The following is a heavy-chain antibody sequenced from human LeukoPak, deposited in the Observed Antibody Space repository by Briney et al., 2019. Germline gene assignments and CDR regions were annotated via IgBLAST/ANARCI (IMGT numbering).Heavy chain of an antibody. CDR2: ISSSSSYI. D-gene: IGHD5/OR15-5a*01. J-gene: IGHJ4*02. CDR3: ARGVYPEGFSGGDY. Sequence: GGSLRLSCAASGFTFSSYSMNWVRQAPGKGLDWVSSISSSSSYIYYADSVNGRFTISRDNAKNSLYLQMNSLRAEDMAVYYCARGVYPEGFSGGDYWGQGTLVTVSS. V-gene: IGHV3-21*01. CDR1: GFTFSSYS.